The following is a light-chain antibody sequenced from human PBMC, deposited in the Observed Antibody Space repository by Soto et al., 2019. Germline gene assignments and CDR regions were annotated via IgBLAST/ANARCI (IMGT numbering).Light chain of an antibody. Sequence: QSALTQPASVSGSPGQSITISCTGTSSDVGSYNLVSWYQQHPGKAPKLMIYEVSKRPSGVSNRFSGSKSGNPASLTISGLQAEDEADYYCCSYAGSSTFYVFGTGTQVTVL. J-gene: IGLJ1*01. CDR3: CSYAGSSTFYV. CDR1: SSDVGSYNL. CDR2: EVS. V-gene: IGLV2-23*02.